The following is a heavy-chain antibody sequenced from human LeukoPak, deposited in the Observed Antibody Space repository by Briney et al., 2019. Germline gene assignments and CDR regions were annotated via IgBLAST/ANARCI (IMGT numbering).Heavy chain of an antibody. CDR2: IIAYNGNT. V-gene: IGHV1-18*01. Sequence: ASVKVSCKASGYTFTSYGISWVRQAPGQGLEWMGWIIAYNGNTNYAQKLQGRVTMTTDTSTSTAYMELRSLRSDDTAVYYCARDYYPTYYYDSSGYHDLYYFDYWGQGTLVTVSS. D-gene: IGHD3-22*01. J-gene: IGHJ4*02. CDR3: ARDYYPTYYYDSSGYHDLYYFDY. CDR1: GYTFTSYG.